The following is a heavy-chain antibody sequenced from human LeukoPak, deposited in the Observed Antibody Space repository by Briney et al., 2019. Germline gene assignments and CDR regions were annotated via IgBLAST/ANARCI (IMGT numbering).Heavy chain of an antibody. V-gene: IGHV3-7*01. CDR3: ARVHVVALALHDYFDL. CDR2: ISPDGSDR. D-gene: IGHD2-15*01. Sequence: GGSLRLSCAASGFTFSTSWMRWIRQAPGKGLEWVANISPDGSDRYYLESVKGRFIVSRNNAENSLFLQMNSLRAEDTAVYFCARVHVVALALHDYFDLWGQGTLVTVSS. CDR1: GFTFSTSW. J-gene: IGHJ4*02.